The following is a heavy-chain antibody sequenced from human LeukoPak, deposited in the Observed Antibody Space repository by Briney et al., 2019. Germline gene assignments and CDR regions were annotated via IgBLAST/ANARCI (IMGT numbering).Heavy chain of an antibody. Sequence: SETLSLTCTVSGGSISSSSYYWGWIRQPPGKGLEWIGDIYYSGSTNYNPSLKSRVTVSVDTSRNQFSLKLSSVTAADTAVYYCARHVPSGLRIVVVTSDWYFDLWGRGTLVTVSS. J-gene: IGHJ2*01. CDR1: GGSISSSSYY. D-gene: IGHD2-21*02. CDR3: ARHVPSGLRIVVVTSDWYFDL. CDR2: IYYSGST. V-gene: IGHV4-39*01.